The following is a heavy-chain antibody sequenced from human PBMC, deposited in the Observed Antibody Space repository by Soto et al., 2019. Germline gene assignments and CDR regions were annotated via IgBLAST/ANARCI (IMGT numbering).Heavy chain of an antibody. V-gene: IGHV4-59*01. J-gene: IGHJ4*02. Sequence: QVQLQESGPGLVKPSETLSLTCTVSGGSISSYYWSWIRQPPGKGLEWMGYIYYSGSTNYNPSLRSRVTISVDTSKNQFSLKLSSVTAADTAVYYCARVGYGGNYDYWGQGTLVNVSS. CDR1: GGSISSYY. D-gene: IGHD4-17*01. CDR2: IYYSGST. CDR3: ARVGYGGNYDY.